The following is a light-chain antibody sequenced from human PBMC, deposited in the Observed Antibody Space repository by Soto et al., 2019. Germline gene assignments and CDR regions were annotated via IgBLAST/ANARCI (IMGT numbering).Light chain of an antibody. CDR3: QQYYSTPFT. V-gene: IGKV4-1*01. J-gene: IGKJ3*01. Sequence: IVMTQSPDSLAVSLGERATINCKSSQSVLYSSNNKNYLAWYQQKPGQPPKLLIYWASTRESGVPDRFSGSGSGTDFTLTISSLQAEDVAVYYCQQYYSTPFTVGPGTKVDIK. CDR2: WAS. CDR1: QSVLYSSNNKNY.